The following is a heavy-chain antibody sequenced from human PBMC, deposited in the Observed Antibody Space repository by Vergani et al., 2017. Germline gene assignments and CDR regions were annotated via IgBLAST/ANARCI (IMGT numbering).Heavy chain of an antibody. CDR1: GGPFKNSA. CDR3: AREPGDYDYVWGSYREPYFDY. J-gene: IGHJ4*02. CDR2: IITFFGTT. D-gene: IGHD3-16*02. Sequence: QVQLVQSGAEVKKPGSSVKVSCKASGGPFKNSAFSWVRQVPGQGLEWMGRIITFFGTTDYAQKFQGRFTIIADEFTKTVDMQLSNLRSEDTAVYYCAREPGDYDYVWGSYREPYFDYWGQGTLVTVSS. V-gene: IGHV1-69*13.